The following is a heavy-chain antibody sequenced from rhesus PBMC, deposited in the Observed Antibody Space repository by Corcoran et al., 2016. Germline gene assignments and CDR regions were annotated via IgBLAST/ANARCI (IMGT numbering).Heavy chain of an antibody. J-gene: IGHJ3*01. Sequence: QLQLQESGPGLVKPSETLSLTCAVSGGSISSNYWSWIRQPPGKGLECYGRISGSGGSTDYNPSLKSRVNISTDTSKNQFSLKLSSVTAAGTAVYYCARDYNFWTGYYTGDAFDFWGQGLRVTVSS. CDR1: GGSISSNY. CDR2: ISGSGGST. D-gene: IGHD3-3*01. V-gene: IGHV4-173*01. CDR3: ARDYNFWTGYYTGDAFDF.